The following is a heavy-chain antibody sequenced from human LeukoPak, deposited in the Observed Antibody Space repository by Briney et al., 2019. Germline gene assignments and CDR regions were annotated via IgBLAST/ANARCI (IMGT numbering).Heavy chain of an antibody. CDR3: ARCNGNDGPHENWFDP. V-gene: IGHV4-38-2*01. CDR1: GYSISSGYS. CDR2: SHHSGST. J-gene: IGHJ5*02. Sequence: SETLSLTCAVSGYSISSGYSWSWIRQPPGKGLEWIGHSHHSGSTSYNPSLNSRFTILVDTSRNEISLKLTSVTAADTAVYYCARCNGNDGPHENWFDPWGQGTLVTVSS. D-gene: IGHD1-1*01.